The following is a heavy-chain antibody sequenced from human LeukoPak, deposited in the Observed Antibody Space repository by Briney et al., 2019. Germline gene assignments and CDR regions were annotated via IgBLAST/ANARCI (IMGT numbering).Heavy chain of an antibody. V-gene: IGHV1-69*05. CDR2: IIPIFGTA. CDR1: GGTFSSYA. CDR3: ARGADYYDSSGYYHFDY. D-gene: IGHD3-22*01. Sequence: GSSVKVSCKASGGTFSSYAISWVRQAPGQGLEWMGGIIPIFGTANYAQKFQGRATITTDESTSTAYMELSSLRSEDTAVYYCARGADYYDSSGYYHFDYWGQGTLVTVSS. J-gene: IGHJ4*02.